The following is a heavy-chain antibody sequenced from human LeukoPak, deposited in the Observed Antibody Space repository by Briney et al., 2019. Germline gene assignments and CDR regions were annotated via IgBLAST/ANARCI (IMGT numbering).Heavy chain of an antibody. V-gene: IGHV4-39*01. D-gene: IGHD3-9*01. CDR2: MYYSGGT. Sequence: SETLSLTCTVSGGSISSSSHYWGWVRQPPGKGLEWIGTMYYSGGTYYNPSLKSRVTISIDTSKNQFSLKLRSVTAADTAIYYCARQGYDILTGYIDAFDIWGQGTMVTVSS. J-gene: IGHJ3*02. CDR3: ARQGYDILTGYIDAFDI. CDR1: GGSISSSSHY.